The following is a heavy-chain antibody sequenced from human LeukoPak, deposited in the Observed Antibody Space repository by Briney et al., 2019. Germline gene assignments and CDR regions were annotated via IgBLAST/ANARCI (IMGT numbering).Heavy chain of an antibody. Sequence: PGGSLRLSCAASGLSFSSNYMNWVRQAPGKGLEWVSALYIGGNTYYANSVRGRFTISRDNSKYTLYLQMNSLRAEDTAIYYCTTAAGYNYGQYWGQGTLVTVSS. CDR2: LYIGGNT. J-gene: IGHJ4*02. V-gene: IGHV3-53*01. CDR1: GLSFSSNY. D-gene: IGHD5-18*01. CDR3: TTAAGYNYGQY.